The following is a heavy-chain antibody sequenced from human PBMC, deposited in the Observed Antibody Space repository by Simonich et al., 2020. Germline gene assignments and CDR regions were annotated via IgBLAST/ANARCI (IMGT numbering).Heavy chain of an antibody. Sequence: QVQLVQSGAEVKKPGASVKVSCKASGYTFTGYYMHWVRQAPGQGLEWRGWIKPNSGGTNDAKKIQGRVTRTRNTSISTAYMELSRLRSDDTAVYYCARNGLVGILKAFDIWGQGTMVTVSS. CDR3: ARNGLVGILKAFDI. CDR1: GYTFTGYY. CDR2: IKPNSGGT. D-gene: IGHD2-21*01. J-gene: IGHJ3*02. V-gene: IGHV1-2*02.